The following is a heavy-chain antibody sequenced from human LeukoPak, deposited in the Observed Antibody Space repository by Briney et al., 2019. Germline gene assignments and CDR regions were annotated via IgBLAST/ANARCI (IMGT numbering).Heavy chain of an antibody. CDR1: GGSISSYY. D-gene: IGHD4-17*01. Sequence: PSETLSLTCTVSGGSISSYYWSWIRRPPGKGLEWIGYIYYSGSTNYNPSLKSRVTISVDTSKNQFSLKLSSVTAADTAVYYCARVLVGSTTVTTFDYWGQGTLVTVSS. V-gene: IGHV4-59*01. CDR3: ARVLVGSTTVTTFDY. CDR2: IYYSGST. J-gene: IGHJ4*02.